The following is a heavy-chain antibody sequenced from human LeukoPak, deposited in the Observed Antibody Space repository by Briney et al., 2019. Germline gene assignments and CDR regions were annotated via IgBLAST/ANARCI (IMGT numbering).Heavy chain of an antibody. CDR2: INHSGST. Sequence: SETLSLTCAVYGGSFSGYYWSWIRQPPGKGLEWIGEINHSGSTNYNPSLKSRVTISVDTSKNQFSLKLSSVTAADTAVYYCAREGRRSGYIRSFDYWGQGTLVTVSS. J-gene: IGHJ4*02. D-gene: IGHD3-22*01. CDR3: AREGRRSGYIRSFDY. V-gene: IGHV4-34*01. CDR1: GGSFSGYY.